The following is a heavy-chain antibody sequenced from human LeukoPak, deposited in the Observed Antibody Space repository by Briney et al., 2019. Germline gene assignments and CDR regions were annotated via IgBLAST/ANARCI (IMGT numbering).Heavy chain of an antibody. D-gene: IGHD2/OR15-2a*01. CDR2: IYPGDSDT. J-gene: IGHJ6*02. CDR3: SRSNTFYGMDV. Sequence: GESLKISCEGSGYSFSSFWIGWVRQMPGEGLVWMGIIYPGDSDTRYSPAFQGQITISVDKSISTAYLQWSSLKASDTAIYYCSRSNTFYGMDVWGQGTTDTVSS. CDR1: GYSFSSFW. V-gene: IGHV5-51*01.